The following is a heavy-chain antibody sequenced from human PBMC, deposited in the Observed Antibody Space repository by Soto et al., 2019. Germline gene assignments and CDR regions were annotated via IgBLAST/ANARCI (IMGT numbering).Heavy chain of an antibody. Sequence: HPGGSLRLSCAASGFTFTNYAMHWVRQAPGKGLEWVALILSDGNTKYYADSVKGRLTISRDNSENSLYLQMNSLRAEDTAVYYCARAIRGGVIRDWGQGTLVTVSS. V-gene: IGHV3-33*05. CDR2: ILSDGNTK. CDR1: GFTFTNYA. D-gene: IGHD3-3*01. J-gene: IGHJ4*02. CDR3: ARAIRGGVIRD.